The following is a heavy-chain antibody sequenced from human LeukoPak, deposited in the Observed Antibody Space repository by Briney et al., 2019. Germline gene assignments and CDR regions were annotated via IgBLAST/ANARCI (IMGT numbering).Heavy chain of an antibody. CDR2: MNPNSGNT. CDR3: ARSADILLTDILYYYGSGSINWFDP. J-gene: IGHJ5*02. V-gene: IGHV1-8*01. Sequence: ASVXVSCKASGYTFTSYDINWVRQAPGQGLEWMGWMNPNSGNTGYAQKFQGRVTMTRNTSISTAYMELSSLRSEDTAVYYCARSADILLTDILYYYGSGSINWFDPWGQGTLVTVSS. CDR1: GYTFTSYD. D-gene: IGHD3-10*01.